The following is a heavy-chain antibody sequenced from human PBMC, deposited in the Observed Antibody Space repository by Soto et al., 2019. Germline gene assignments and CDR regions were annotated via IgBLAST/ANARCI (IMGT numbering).Heavy chain of an antibody. CDR1: GFTFSNAW. V-gene: IGHV3-15*01. D-gene: IGHD1-1*01. CDR2: IISKSDGGST. Sequence: EVQLVESGGGLVKPGESLRLSCAASGFTFSNAWMSWVRQAPGKGLEWVGRIISKSDGGSTDYTAPVQGRFTISRDDSKNTLFLQMNSLKTEDTAVYYCATPRATGIFDSWGQGTLVTVSS. CDR3: ATPRATGIFDS. J-gene: IGHJ4*02.